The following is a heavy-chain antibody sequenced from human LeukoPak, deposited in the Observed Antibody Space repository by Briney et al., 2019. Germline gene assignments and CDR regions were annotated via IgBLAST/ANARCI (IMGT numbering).Heavy chain of an antibody. CDR3: ARLRGRRGGSGSSYKVRPYYYSYYMDV. D-gene: IGHD3-10*01. CDR1: GGSISSGSYY. V-gene: IGHV4-61*02. CDR2: IYTSGST. J-gene: IGHJ6*03. Sequence: SSQTLSLTCTVSGGSISSGSYYWRWIRQPAGKGLEWIGRIYTSGSTNYNPSLKSRVTISVDTSKNQFSLKLSSVTAADTAVYYCARLRGRRGGSGSSYKVRPYYYSYYMDVWGKGTTVTTSS.